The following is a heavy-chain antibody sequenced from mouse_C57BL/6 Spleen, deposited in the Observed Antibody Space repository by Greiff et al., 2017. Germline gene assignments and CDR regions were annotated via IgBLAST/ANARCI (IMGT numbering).Heavy chain of an antibody. CDR3: ARDGPGVDY. CDR2: IYPGDGDT. J-gene: IGHJ2*01. CDR1: GYAFSSSW. V-gene: IGHV1-82*01. Sequence: VQLQQSGPELVKPGASVKISCKASGYAFSSSWMNWVKQRPGKGLEWIGRIYPGDGDTNYNGKFKGKATLTADKSSSTANMQLSRLTAEDSAVYFCARDGPGVDYWGQVTTLTVSS. D-gene: IGHD2-3*01.